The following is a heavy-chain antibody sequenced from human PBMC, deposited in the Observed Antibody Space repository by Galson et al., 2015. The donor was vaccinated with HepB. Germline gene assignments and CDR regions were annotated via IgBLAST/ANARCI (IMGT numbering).Heavy chain of an antibody. D-gene: IGHD5-18*01. J-gene: IGHJ4*02. Sequence: SLRLSCAASGFPFNNYVMSWVRQAPGKGLEWVSTISSSGGSTYYADFVKGRFTISRDNSKNTLNLQMNSLRAEDTAVYYCAKPYSYGGFDYWGQGTLVTVSS. CDR3: AKPYSYGGFDY. V-gene: IGHV3-23*01. CDR1: GFPFNNYV. CDR2: ISSSGGST.